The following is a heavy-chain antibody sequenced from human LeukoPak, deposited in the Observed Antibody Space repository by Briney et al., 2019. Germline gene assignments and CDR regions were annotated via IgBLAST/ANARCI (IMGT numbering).Heavy chain of an antibody. Sequence: GGSLRLSCAASGFSFRDYYMAWIRKAPGKGLEWIAFISASRGYTDYAGSVKGQFTISRDNAKNSLFLEMNSLRADDTAVYYCVRGVDSARAFDFWGQGTLVIVSS. D-gene: IGHD3-3*01. V-gene: IGHV3-11*06. CDR3: VRGVDSARAFDF. CDR1: GFSFRDYY. J-gene: IGHJ4*02. CDR2: ISASRGYT.